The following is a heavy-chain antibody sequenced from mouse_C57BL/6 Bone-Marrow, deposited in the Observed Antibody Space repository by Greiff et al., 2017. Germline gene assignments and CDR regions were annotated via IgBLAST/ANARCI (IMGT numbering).Heavy chain of an antibody. CDR2: MHPNGGSP. Sequence: QVQLQQPGAELVKPGASVKLSCKASGYTFTNYWMHWVKQRPGQGLEWIGMMHPNGGSPDYNEKFKSEATLSVDKSSRTAYMELSSLTSEDSAFYYCARSYDYDHYTMDYWGQGTSVTVSS. V-gene: IGHV1-64*01. D-gene: IGHD2-4*01. J-gene: IGHJ4*01. CDR1: GYTFTNYW. CDR3: ARSYDYDHYTMDY.